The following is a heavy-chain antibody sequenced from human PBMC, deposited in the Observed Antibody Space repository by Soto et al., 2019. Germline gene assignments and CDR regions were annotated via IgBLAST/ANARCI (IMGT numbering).Heavy chain of an antibody. CDR2: INHSGST. J-gene: IGHJ4*02. CDR1: GGSFSGYY. CDR3: ARVLTRASLPSGPDY. V-gene: IGHV4-34*01. D-gene: IGHD6-6*01. Sequence: PSETLSLTCAVYGGSFSGYYWSWIRQPPGKGLEWIGEINHSGSTNYNPSLKSRVTISVDTSKNQFSLKLSSVTAADTAVYYCARVLTRASLPSGPDYWGQGTLVTVSS.